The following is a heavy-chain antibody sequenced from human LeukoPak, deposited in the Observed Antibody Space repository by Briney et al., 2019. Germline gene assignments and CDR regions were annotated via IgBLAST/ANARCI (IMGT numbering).Heavy chain of an antibody. CDR1: GFTFSSYS. J-gene: IGHJ5*02. V-gene: IGHV3-21*04. Sequence: GESLRLSCAASGFTFSSYSMNWVRQAPGKGLEWVSSISSSSSYIYYADSVKGRFTIPRDNAKNSLYLQMNSLRAEDTALYYCTKSRGIYNWFDPWGQGTLVTVSS. D-gene: IGHD3-16*01. CDR3: TKSRGIYNWFDP. CDR2: ISSSSSYI.